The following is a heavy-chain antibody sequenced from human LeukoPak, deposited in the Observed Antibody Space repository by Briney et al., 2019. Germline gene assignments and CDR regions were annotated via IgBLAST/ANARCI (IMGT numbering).Heavy chain of an antibody. CDR2: ISTFNGHT. CDR1: GYTFTSYG. D-gene: IGHD3-22*01. V-gene: IGHV1-18*01. Sequence: ASVKVSCKASGYTFTSYGISWVRQAPGQGLEWMGWISTFNGHTKYAQKLQDRVTMTTDTSTNTANMELRSLRSDDTAVYYCATHPADDSSGALGYWGPGSLVTVSS. J-gene: IGHJ4*02. CDR3: ATHPADDSSGALGY.